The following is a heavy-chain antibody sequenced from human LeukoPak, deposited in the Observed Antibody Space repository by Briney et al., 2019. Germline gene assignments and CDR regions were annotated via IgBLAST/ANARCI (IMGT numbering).Heavy chain of an antibody. Sequence: SVKVSCKASGGTFSSYAISWVRQAPGQGLEWMGGIIPIFGTANYAQKFQGRVTITADESTSTAYMELSSLRSEDTAVYYCARARIPAAYEYYFDYWGQGTLVTVSS. J-gene: IGHJ4*02. D-gene: IGHD2-2*01. CDR3: ARARIPAAYEYYFDY. CDR2: IIPIFGTA. CDR1: GGTFSSYA. V-gene: IGHV1-69*13.